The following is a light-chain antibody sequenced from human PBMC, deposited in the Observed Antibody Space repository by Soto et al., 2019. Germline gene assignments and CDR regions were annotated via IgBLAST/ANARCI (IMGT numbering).Light chain of an antibody. J-gene: IGKJ5*01. CDR3: QQRSNWPPIT. CDR1: QSVSSY. Sequence: EIVLTQSPATLSLSPGERATLSYRASQSVSSYLAWYQQKPGQAPRLLIYDASNSATGIPARFSGSGSGTDFTLTISSLEPEDFAVYYCQQRSNWPPITFGQGTRLEI. CDR2: DAS. V-gene: IGKV3-11*01.